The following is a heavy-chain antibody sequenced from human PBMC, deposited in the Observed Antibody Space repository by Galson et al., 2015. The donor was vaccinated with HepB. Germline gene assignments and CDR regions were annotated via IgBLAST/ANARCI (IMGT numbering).Heavy chain of an antibody. CDR3: TKELSGTTYWFDP. CDR2: ISGNSGST. D-gene: IGHD1-7*01. Sequence: SLRLSCAASGFTFSTHAMSWVRQAPGKGLEWVSAISGNSGSTPYADSVKGRFTISRDNSKNTLYLQMSGLRAEDTAVCYCTKELSGTTYWFDPWGQGTLVTVSS. J-gene: IGHJ5*02. V-gene: IGHV3-23*01. CDR1: GFTFSTHA.